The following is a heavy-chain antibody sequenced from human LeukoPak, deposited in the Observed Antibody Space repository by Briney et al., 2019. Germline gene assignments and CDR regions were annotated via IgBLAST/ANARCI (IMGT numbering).Heavy chain of an antibody. Sequence: GGSLRLSCAASGFTFSSYGMHWVRQAPGKGLEWVAVISYDGSNKYYADSVKGRFTISRDNSKNTLYLQMNSLRAEDTAVYYCAKGPYMIVVALLDYWGQGTLVTVSS. CDR2: ISYDGSNK. CDR3: AKGPYMIVVALLDY. V-gene: IGHV3-30*18. CDR1: GFTFSSYG. J-gene: IGHJ4*02. D-gene: IGHD3-22*01.